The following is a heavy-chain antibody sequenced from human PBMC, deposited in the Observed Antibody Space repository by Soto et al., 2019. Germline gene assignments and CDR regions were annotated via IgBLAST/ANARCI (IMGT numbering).Heavy chain of an antibody. J-gene: IGHJ4*02. D-gene: IGHD4-17*01. CDR1: GFTFSSYG. CDR3: AKDTYYGDSGYYFDY. CDR2: ISYDGSNK. V-gene: IGHV3-30*18. Sequence: QVQLVESGGGVVQPGRSLRLSCAASGFTFSSYGMHWVRQAPGKGLEWVAVISYDGSNKYYADSVKGRFTISRDNSKNTLYLQMNSLRAEDTAVYYCAKDTYYGDSGYYFDYWGQGTLVTVSS.